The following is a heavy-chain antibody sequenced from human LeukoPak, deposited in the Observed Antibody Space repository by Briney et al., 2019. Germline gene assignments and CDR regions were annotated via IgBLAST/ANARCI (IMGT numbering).Heavy chain of an antibody. Sequence: GGSLRLSCTGSGFNFNMFAMNWVRQAPGQGLEWVSGLSRGGGTINYADSVKGRFTISRDKSKNMVFLQMNSLRPEDTAVYYCAKEQRIRHCSEGVCMEGYYFDYWGQGSLVTVSS. V-gene: IGHV3-23*01. CDR2: LSRGGGTI. J-gene: IGHJ4*02. CDR1: GFNFNMFA. CDR3: AKEQRIRHCSEGVCMEGYYFDY. D-gene: IGHD2-8*01.